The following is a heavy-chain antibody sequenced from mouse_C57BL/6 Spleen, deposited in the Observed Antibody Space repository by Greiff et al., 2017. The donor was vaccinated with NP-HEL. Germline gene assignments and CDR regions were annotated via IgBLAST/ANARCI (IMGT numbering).Heavy chain of an antibody. Sequence: QVQLKESGPELVKPGASVKISCKASGYAFSSSWMNWVKQRPGKGLEWIGRIYPGDGDTNYNGKFKGKATLTADKSSSTAYMQLSSLTSEDSAVYFCARSVGPYFDYWGQGTTRTVSS. CDR2: IYPGDGDT. D-gene: IGHD1-1*02. V-gene: IGHV1-82*01. CDR3: ARSVGPYFDY. CDR1: GYAFSSSW. J-gene: IGHJ2*01.